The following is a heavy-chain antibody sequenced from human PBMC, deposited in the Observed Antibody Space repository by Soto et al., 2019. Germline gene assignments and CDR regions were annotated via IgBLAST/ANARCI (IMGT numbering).Heavy chain of an antibody. CDR1: GYTFTIYG. Sequence: ASVKVSCKASGYTFTIYGISCVLQAPVQWLEWMGWIGAYNGNTNYAQKLQGRVTMTTDTSTSTAYMELRSLRSDDTAVYYCARDLAGYCTNGVCYPFDYWGQGTLVTVSS. V-gene: IGHV1-18*04. D-gene: IGHD2-8*01. J-gene: IGHJ4*02. CDR2: IGAYNGNT. CDR3: ARDLAGYCTNGVCYPFDY.